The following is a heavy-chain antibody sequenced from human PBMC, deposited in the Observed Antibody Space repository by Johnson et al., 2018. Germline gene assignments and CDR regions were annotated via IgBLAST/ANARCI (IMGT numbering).Heavy chain of an antibody. V-gene: IGHV1-69*01. D-gene: IGHD3-3*01. CDR2: FIPIFGAA. J-gene: IGHJ1*01. CDR1: GGTFSSYG. Sequence: QVQLVQSGADVKKPGSSVKVSCKASGGTFSSYGISWVRQAPGQGLEWMGGFIPIFGAANYGQKFQGRVTITADESTNTAYMELSSLRSEDTAVYYCATPISAGAEYFQHWGQGTLVTVSS. CDR3: ATPISAGAEYFQH.